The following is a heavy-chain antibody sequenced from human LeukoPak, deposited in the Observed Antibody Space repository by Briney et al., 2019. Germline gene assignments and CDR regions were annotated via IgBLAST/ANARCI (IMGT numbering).Heavy chain of an antibody. J-gene: IGHJ4*02. V-gene: IGHV3-15*01. Sequence: GGSLRLSCAASGFTFSNAWMSWVRQAPGKGLEWVGRIKSKTDGGTTDYAAPVKGRFTISRDESKNTLYLQMNSLKTEDTAVYYCTTGIAAAGNHDYWGQGTLVTVSS. CDR3: TTGIAAAGNHDY. CDR2: IKSKTDGGTT. CDR1: GFTFSNAW. D-gene: IGHD6-13*01.